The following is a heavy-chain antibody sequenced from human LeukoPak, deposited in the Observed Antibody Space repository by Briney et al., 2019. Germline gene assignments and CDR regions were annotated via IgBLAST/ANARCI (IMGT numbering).Heavy chain of an antibody. CDR2: INHSGST. CDR3: ARLRYQLLYPYAFDI. D-gene: IGHD2-2*02. Sequence: SETLSLTCAVYGGSFSGYYWSWIRQPPGKGLEWIGEINHSGSTNYNPSLKSRVTISVDTSKNLFSLKLSSVTAADTAVYYCARLRYQLLYPYAFDIWGQGTMVTVSS. J-gene: IGHJ3*02. CDR1: GGSFSGYY. V-gene: IGHV4-34*01.